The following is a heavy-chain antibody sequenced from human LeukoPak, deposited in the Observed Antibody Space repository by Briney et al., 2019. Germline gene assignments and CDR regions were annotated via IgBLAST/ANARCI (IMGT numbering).Heavy chain of an antibody. D-gene: IGHD2-15*01. Sequence: GASVKVSCKTSGYRFSDYYMHWVRQAPGQGLEWMGWVNSNTGGTHYAQKFEGRVTMTRDTSISTAYMELGRLKFDDTAVYYCARGYCSGGICYHFESWGQGTLVTVSS. CDR1: GYRFSDYY. CDR2: VNSNTGGT. J-gene: IGHJ4*02. V-gene: IGHV1-2*02. CDR3: ARGYCSGGICYHFES.